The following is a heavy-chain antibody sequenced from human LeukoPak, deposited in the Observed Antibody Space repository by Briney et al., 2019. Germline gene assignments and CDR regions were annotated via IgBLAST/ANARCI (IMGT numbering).Heavy chain of an antibody. CDR3: ARAGSSTETYPNWFDP. CDR1: GYTFTTYG. J-gene: IGHJ5*02. D-gene: IGHD1-1*01. V-gene: IGHV1-18*01. Sequence: ASVTVSCKASGYTFTTYGINWVRQAPGQGLEWMGWISPYNANTNYAQKLQDRVTMTTDTSTTTVYMELRSLRSDDTAVYYCARAGSSTETYPNWFDPWGQGTLVTVSS. CDR2: ISPYNANT.